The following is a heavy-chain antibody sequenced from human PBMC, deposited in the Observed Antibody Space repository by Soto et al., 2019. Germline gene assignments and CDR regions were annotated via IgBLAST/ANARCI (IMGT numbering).Heavy chain of an antibody. D-gene: IGHD3-3*01. J-gene: IGHJ6*02. CDR1: GFTSTDHA. CDR3: ASDGDYYGMDV. Sequence: SGGSLRLSCTFSGFTSTDHALTWVRQAPGKGLEWVAFSTSHSYGGTTDYAASVKGRFTISRDDSKSIAYLQMNSLQIADTEIYYCASDGDYYGMDVWGQGTTVTVSS. V-gene: IGHV3-49*04. CDR2: STSHSYGGTT.